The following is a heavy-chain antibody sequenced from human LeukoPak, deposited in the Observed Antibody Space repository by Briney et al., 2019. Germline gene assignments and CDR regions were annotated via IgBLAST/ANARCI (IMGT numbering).Heavy chain of an antibody. CDR1: GGTFSSYA. CDR3: LGAWYSQPLQH. Sequence: ASVKVSCKASGGTFSSYAISWVRQAPGQGVEWMGRIIPILGIANYAQKFQGRVTITADKSTSTAYMEPSSLRSEDTAVYYCLGAWYSQPLQHWGQGTLVTVSS. CDR2: IIPILGIA. V-gene: IGHV1-69*04. D-gene: IGHD6-19*01. J-gene: IGHJ1*01.